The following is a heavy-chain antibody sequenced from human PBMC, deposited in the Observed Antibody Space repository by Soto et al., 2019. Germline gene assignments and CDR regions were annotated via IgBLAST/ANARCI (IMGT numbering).Heavy chain of an antibody. Sequence: QVQLVQSGAEVKKPGSSVKVSCKASGGTFSSYAISWVRQAPGQGLEWMGGIIPIFGTANYAQKFQGRVTITADESTSTAYMDLSSLRSEDTAVFYCARGRWYYDSSGYPIDYWGQGTLVTVSS. CDR3: ARGRWYYDSSGYPIDY. V-gene: IGHV1-69*01. CDR1: GGTFSSYA. D-gene: IGHD3-22*01. J-gene: IGHJ4*02. CDR2: IIPIFGTA.